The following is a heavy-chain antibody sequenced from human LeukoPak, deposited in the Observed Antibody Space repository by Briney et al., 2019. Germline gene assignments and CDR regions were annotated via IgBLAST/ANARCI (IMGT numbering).Heavy chain of an antibody. V-gene: IGHV1-18*01. CDR2: ISVYNDNT. J-gene: IGHJ3*02. Sequence: ASVKVSCKASGYSFTSDGLSWVRQAPGQGLEWMGWISVYNDNTNYAQKVQGRVTMTTDTSTSKAYMELRSLRSDDTAVYYCATMWGTGYQKRITIFGVVQDAFDIWGQGTMVTVSS. CDR1: GYSFTSDG. CDR3: ATMWGTGYQKRITIFGVVQDAFDI. D-gene: IGHD3-3*01.